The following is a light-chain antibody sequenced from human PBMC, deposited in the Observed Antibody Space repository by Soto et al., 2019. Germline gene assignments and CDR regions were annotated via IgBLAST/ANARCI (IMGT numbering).Light chain of an antibody. Sequence: QSALTQPPSASGSPGQSVAISCTGTSSDVGGYNYVSWYQLHPGKAPKLMIYEVNMRPSGVPDRFSGSKSGNTASLTVSGLRAEDEADYYCSSYAGSNNYVFGTATKVTVL. J-gene: IGLJ1*01. V-gene: IGLV2-8*01. CDR3: SSYAGSNNYV. CDR1: SSDVGGYNY. CDR2: EVN.